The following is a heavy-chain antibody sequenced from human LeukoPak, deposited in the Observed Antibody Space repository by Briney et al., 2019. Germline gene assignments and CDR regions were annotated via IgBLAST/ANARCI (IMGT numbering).Heavy chain of an antibody. CDR3: AKDVLLWFGESYFDY. Sequence: GGSLRLSCAASGFIFSSYAMSWVRQAPGKGLEWVSAISGSGGSTYYADSVKGRFTISRDNSKNTLYLQMNSLRAEDTAVYSCAKDVLLWFGESYFDYWGQGTLVTVSS. CDR1: GFIFSSYA. CDR2: ISGSGGST. D-gene: IGHD3-10*01. V-gene: IGHV3-23*01. J-gene: IGHJ4*02.